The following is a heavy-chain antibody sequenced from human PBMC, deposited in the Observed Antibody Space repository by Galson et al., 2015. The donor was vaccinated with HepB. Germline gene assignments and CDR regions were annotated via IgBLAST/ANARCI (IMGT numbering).Heavy chain of an antibody. J-gene: IGHJ3*02. CDR1: GGTFSSYA. Sequence: SVKVSCKASGGTFSSYAISWVRQAPGQGLEWMGGIIPIFGTANCAQKFQGRVTITADESTSTAYMELSSLRSEDTAVYYCARELYYYDSSGYYSRDAFDIWGQGTMVTVSS. CDR2: IIPIFGTA. CDR3: ARELYYYDSSGYYSRDAFDI. V-gene: IGHV1-69*13. D-gene: IGHD3-22*01.